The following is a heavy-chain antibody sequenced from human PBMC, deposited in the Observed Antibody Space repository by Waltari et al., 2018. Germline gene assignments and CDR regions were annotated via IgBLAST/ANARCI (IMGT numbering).Heavy chain of an antibody. D-gene: IGHD3-22*01. CDR3: AREEDPSYYDSSGMT. CDR1: GCPLSSSSYY. J-gene: IGHJ5*02. Sequence: QLQLQESGPGLVKSSATLSLTCTVSGCPLSSSSYYWGWIRQPPGKGLEWIGSIYYSGSTYYNPSLKSRVTISVDTSKNQFSLKLSSVTAADTAVYYCAREEDPSYYDSSGMTWGQGTLVTVSS. V-gene: IGHV4-39*07. CDR2: IYYSGST.